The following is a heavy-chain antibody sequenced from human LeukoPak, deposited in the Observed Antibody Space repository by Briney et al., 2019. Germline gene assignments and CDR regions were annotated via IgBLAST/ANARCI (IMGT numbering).Heavy chain of an antibody. CDR2: IWYDGSNK. CDR1: GFTFSSYG. J-gene: IGHJ4*02. CDR3: ARDHNDYDYVWESPFDY. V-gene: IGHV3-33*01. Sequence: GGSLRLSCAASGFTFSSYGMHWVRQAPGKGLEWVAVIWYDGSNKYYADSVKGRFTISRDNSKNTLYLQMNSLRAEDTAVYYCARDHNDYDYVWESPFDYWGQGTLVTVSS. D-gene: IGHD3-16*01.